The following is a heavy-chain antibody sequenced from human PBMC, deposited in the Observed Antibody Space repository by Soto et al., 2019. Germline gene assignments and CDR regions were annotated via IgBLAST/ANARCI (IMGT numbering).Heavy chain of an antibody. CDR2: ISYDGTYI. D-gene: IGHD5-12*01. J-gene: IGHJ5*02. CDR3: AVGYGGSRRNWFDP. CDR1: GFTFSTYA. Sequence: PGGSLRLSCAASGFTFSTYAMHWVRQAPGKGLEWVAAISYDGTYIYYADSVKGRFTISRDNYKNTLYLQMNGLRAEDTAMYYCAVGYGGSRRNWFDPWGHGTLVTVSS. V-gene: IGHV3-30-3*01.